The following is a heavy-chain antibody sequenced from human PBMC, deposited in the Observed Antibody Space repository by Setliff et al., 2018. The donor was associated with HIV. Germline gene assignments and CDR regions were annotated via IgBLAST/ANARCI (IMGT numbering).Heavy chain of an antibody. CDR1: GGFISSFY. J-gene: IGHJ4*02. D-gene: IGHD3-22*01. V-gene: IGHV4-59*01. Sequence: SSETLSLTCTVSGGFISSFYWSWVRQPPGKGLEWIGYIYHSGSTNYNPSLKSRVTISVDTSENQFFLGLSSVTAADTAIYYCARVYNLRVGSFYFDYWGQGTLVTVPS. CDR2: IYHSGST. CDR3: ARVYNLRVGSFYFDY.